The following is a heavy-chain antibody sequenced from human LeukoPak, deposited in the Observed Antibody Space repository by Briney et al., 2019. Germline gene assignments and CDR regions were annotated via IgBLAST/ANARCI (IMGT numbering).Heavy chain of an antibody. CDR2: IYYSGST. CDR1: GGSISSSSYY. J-gene: IGHJ3*02. CDR3: ARQHSSSWPDAFDI. Sequence: SETLSHTCTVSGGSISSSSYYWGWIRQPPGKGLEWIGSIYYSGSTYYNPSLKSRVTISVDTSKNQFSLKLSSVTAADTAVYYCARQHSSSWPDAFDIWGQGTMVTVSS. D-gene: IGHD6-13*01. V-gene: IGHV4-39*01.